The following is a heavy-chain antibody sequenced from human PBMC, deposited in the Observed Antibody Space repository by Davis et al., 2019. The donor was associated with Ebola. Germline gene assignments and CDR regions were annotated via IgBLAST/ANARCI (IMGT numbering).Heavy chain of an antibody. D-gene: IGHD3-10*01. CDR2: IYYSGST. CDR1: GDSIGSSSYY. Sequence: MPSETLSLTCTVSGDSIGSSSYYWGWIRQPPGKGLEWIGSIYYSGSTYYNPSLKSRVTISVDTSKNQFSLKLSSVTAADTAVYYCARHGLWFRELPYDAAFDIWGQGTMVTVSS. J-gene: IGHJ3*02. V-gene: IGHV4-39*01. CDR3: ARHGLWFRELPYDAAFDI.